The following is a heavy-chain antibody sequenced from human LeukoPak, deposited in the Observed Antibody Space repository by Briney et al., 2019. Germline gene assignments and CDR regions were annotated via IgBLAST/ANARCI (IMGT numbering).Heavy chain of an antibody. J-gene: IGHJ5*02. CDR2: IYYSGST. D-gene: IGHD3-10*01. CDR1: GGSISSYY. CDR3: ARSNVLLCCGELLVNWFDP. Sequence: SESLSLTCTVSGGSISSYYWSWIRQPAGKGLEWIGYIYYSGSTNYNPSLKSRVTISVDTSKNQFSLKLSSVTAADTAVYYCARSNVLLCCGELLVNWFDPWGQGTLVTVSS. V-gene: IGHV4-59*01.